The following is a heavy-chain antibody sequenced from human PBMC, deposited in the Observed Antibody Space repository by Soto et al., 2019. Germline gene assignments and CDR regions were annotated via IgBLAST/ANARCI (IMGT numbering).Heavy chain of an antibody. J-gene: IGHJ4*02. Sequence: QVQLQESGPGLVKPSQTLSLTCTVSGGSISSGGYYWSWIRQHPGKGLEWIGYIYYSGSTYYNPSLKSRVTISVDTSKNQFSLKLSSVTAADTAVYYCAREKRAATFRTTDYFDYWGQGTLVTVSS. CDR2: IYYSGST. CDR1: GGSISSGGYY. CDR3: AREKRAATFRTTDYFDY. D-gene: IGHD4-17*01. V-gene: IGHV4-31*03.